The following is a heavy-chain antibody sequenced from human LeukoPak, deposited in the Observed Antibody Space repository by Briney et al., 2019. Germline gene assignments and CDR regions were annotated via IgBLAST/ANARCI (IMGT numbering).Heavy chain of an antibody. J-gene: IGHJ5*02. CDR1: GGTFSSYA. Sequence: ASVKASCKASGGTFSSYAISWVRQAPGQGLEWMGGIIPIFGTANYAQKFQGRVTITADESTSTAYMELSSLRSEDTAVYYCARVTGGWFDPWGQGTLVTVSS. CDR2: IIPIFGTA. CDR3: ARVTGGWFDP. V-gene: IGHV1-69*13.